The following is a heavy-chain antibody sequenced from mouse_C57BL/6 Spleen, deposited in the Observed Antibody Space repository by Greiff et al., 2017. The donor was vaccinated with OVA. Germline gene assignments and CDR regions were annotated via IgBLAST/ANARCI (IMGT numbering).Heavy chain of an antibody. CDR2: IDPETGGT. D-gene: IGHD2-4*01. CDR1: GYTFTDYE. Sequence: VQRVESGAELVRPGASVTLSCKASGYTFTDYEMHWVKQTPVHGLEWIGAIDPETGGTAYNQKFKGKAILTADKSSSTAYMELRSLTSEDSAVYYCTRGGIYDSSWFAYWGQGTLVTVSA. CDR3: TRGGIYDSSWFAY. V-gene: IGHV1-15*01. J-gene: IGHJ3*01.